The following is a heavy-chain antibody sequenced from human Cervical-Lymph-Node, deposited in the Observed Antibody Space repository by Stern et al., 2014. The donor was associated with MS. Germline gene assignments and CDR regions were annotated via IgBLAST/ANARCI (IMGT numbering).Heavy chain of an antibody. V-gene: IGHV3-30-3*01. CDR1: RFSFSDYA. J-gene: IGHJ6*02. CDR2: ISYDGSSK. CDR3: AREDCSGGSCRGMDV. D-gene: IGHD2-15*01. Sequence: QVQLMQSGGDVVQPGRSLRLSCAASRFSFSDYAMHWVRQAPGKGLEWVAVISYDGSSKSYADSVKGRFTISRDNSKNTVYVQMNSLRAEDTAVYYCAREDCSGGSCRGMDVWGQGTTVTVSS.